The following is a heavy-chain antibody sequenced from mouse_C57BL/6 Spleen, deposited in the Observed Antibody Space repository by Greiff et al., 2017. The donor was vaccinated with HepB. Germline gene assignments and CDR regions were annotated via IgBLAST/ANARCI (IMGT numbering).Heavy chain of an antibody. D-gene: IGHD2-4*01. CDR1: GYTFTSYW. CDR3: ARSHDSLFAY. V-gene: IGHV1-69*01. CDR2: IDPSDSYT. Sequence: QVQLQQPGAELVMPGASVKLSCKASGYTFTSYWMHWVKQRPGQGLEWIGEIDPSDSYTNYNQKFKGKSTFTVDKSSSTAYMQLSSLTSEDSAVYYCARSHDSLFAYWGQGTLVTVSA. J-gene: IGHJ3*01.